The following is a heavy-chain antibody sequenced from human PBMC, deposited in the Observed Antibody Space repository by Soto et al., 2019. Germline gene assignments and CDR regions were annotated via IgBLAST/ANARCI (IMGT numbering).Heavy chain of an antibody. CDR1: GGNISSSY. V-gene: IGHV4-59*08. J-gene: IGHJ4*02. CDR3: ARHLSTTKAPLPFDY. Sequence: SETLSLTCTVSGGNISSSYWSWIRQPPGKGLEWIAYIHYSGSTEHNPSLKSRVTISVDTSKNQFSLKLSSVTAADTAVYYCARHLSTTKAPLPFDYWGQGTLVTVSS. D-gene: IGHD1-1*01. CDR2: IHYSGST.